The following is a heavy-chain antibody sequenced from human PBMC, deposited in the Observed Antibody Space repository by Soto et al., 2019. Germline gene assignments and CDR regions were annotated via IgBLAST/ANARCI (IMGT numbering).Heavy chain of an antibody. D-gene: IGHD6-13*01. CDR2: IWYDGSNK. J-gene: IGHJ6*02. CDR3: ARDPSSLNLYYYYGMDV. CDR1: GFTFSSYG. Sequence: GSLRLSCAASGFTFSSYGMHWVRQAPGKGLEWVAVIWYDGSNKYYADSVKGRFTISGDNSKNTLYLQMNSLRAEDTAVYYCARDPSSLNLYYYYGMDVWGQGTTVTVSS. V-gene: IGHV3-33*01.